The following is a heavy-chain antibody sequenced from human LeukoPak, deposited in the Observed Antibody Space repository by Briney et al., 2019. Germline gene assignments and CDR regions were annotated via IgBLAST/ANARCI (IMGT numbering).Heavy chain of an antibody. V-gene: IGHV3-48*01. Sequence: GGSLRLSCAASGFTFSSYSMNWLRQAPGEGLEWGSYISSSSSTIYYADSVKGRFTISRDNAKNSLYLQMNSLRAEDTAVYYCARDLSGLDYWGQGTLVTVSS. CDR2: ISSSSSTI. CDR3: ARDLSGLDY. CDR1: GFTFSSYS. J-gene: IGHJ4*02. D-gene: IGHD1-14*01.